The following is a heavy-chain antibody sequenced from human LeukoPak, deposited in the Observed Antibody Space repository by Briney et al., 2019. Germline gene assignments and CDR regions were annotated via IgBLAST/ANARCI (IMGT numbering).Heavy chain of an antibody. D-gene: IGHD6-19*01. V-gene: IGHV3-53*01. CDR3: ASWPGGWYGEDS. Sequence: GGSLRLSCAASGFTVSSNFMSWVRQAPGKGLEWVSVIYGGGSTYYADSVKGRFTISRDTSKNTLNLQMNSLRAEDTAVYYCASWPGGWYGEDSWGQGTLVTVSS. CDR2: IYGGGST. J-gene: IGHJ4*02. CDR1: GFTVSSNF.